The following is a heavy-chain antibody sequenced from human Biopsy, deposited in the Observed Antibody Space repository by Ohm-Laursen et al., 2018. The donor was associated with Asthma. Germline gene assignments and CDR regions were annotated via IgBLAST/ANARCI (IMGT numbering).Heavy chain of an antibody. CDR2: VGSDESYT. CDR1: GFTFMTYG. J-gene: IGHJ3*02. D-gene: IGHD2/OR15-2a*01. CDR3: ARQSGQEYGNSIPFDT. V-gene: IGHV3-33*01. Sequence: SLRLSCTASGFTFMTYGMHWVRQVPGKGLEWVATVGSDESYTDHADSVKGRFTISRDNSRNRLYLQINSLTVEDSAVYFCARQSGQEYGNSIPFDTWGQGTKVAVSS.